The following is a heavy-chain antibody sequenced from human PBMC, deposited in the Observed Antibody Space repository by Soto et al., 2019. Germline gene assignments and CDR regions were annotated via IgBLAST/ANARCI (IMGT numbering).Heavy chain of an antibody. Sequence: PGGSLRLSCAASGFTFNTYGMHWVRQAPDKGLEWVAIISYDGSNKYYADSVKGRFTISRDNSKNTLYLQMDSLRPEDTAVYYCAKDKYSGYEFFDYWGQGTLVTVSS. CDR3: AKDKYSGYEFFDY. J-gene: IGHJ4*02. V-gene: IGHV3-30*18. CDR2: ISYDGSNK. CDR1: GFTFNTYG. D-gene: IGHD5-12*01.